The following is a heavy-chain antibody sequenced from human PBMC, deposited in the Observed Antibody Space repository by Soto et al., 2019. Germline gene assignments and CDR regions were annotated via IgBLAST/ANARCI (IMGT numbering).Heavy chain of an antibody. Sequence: PSETLSLTCTVSGGSISSYYWSWIRQPPGKGLEWIGYIYHSGSTYYNPSLKSRVTISVDRSKNQFSLKLSSVTAADTAVYYCAREGRNYDSSGYYFDYWGQGTLVTVSS. CDR1: GGSISSYY. CDR2: IYHSGST. V-gene: IGHV4-59*12. CDR3: AREGRNYDSSGYYFDY. D-gene: IGHD3-22*01. J-gene: IGHJ4*02.